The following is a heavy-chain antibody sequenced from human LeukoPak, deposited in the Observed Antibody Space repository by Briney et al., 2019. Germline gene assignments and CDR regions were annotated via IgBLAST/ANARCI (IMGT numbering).Heavy chain of an antibody. D-gene: IGHD6-19*01. V-gene: IGHV3-23*01. J-gene: IGHJ3*02. CDR3: AKGEGSGWSGDAFDI. CDR1: GFTFTDHY. CDR2: ISGSGGST. Sequence: GGSLRLSCAASGFTFTDHYMTWIRQAPGKGLEWVSAISGSGGSTYYADSVKGRFTISRDNSKNTLYLQMNSLRAEDTAVYYCAKGEGSGWSGDAFDIWGQGTMVTVSS.